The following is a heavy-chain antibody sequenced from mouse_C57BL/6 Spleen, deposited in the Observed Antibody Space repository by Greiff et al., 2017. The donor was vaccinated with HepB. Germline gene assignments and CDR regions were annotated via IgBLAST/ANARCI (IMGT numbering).Heavy chain of an antibody. Sequence: QVLLQQPGAELVRPGSSVKLSCKASGYTFTSYWMPWVKQRPIQGLEWIGNIDPSDSETHYNQKFKDKATLTVDKSSSTAYMQLSSLTSEDSAVYYGARGSTGYGAMDDWGQGTSVTVSS. V-gene: IGHV1-52*01. CDR2: IDPSDSET. J-gene: IGHJ4*01. D-gene: IGHD3-2*02. CDR3: ARGSTGYGAMDD. CDR1: GYTFTSYW.